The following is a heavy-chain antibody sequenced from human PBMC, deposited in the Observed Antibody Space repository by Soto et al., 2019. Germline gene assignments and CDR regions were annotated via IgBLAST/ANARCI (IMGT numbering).Heavy chain of an antibody. D-gene: IGHD1-26*01. CDR1: RGSFTGFY. CDR3: ARALYSTNAFEV. V-gene: IGHV4-34*01. Sequence: PSETLSLTCAVYRGSFTGFYWTWVRQPPGKGPEWIWETSHSGTTNFNPSLKSRVTLSVDRLRNQFSLTLTTVTAADTAVYYRARALYSTNAFEVWGQGTMVTVSS. CDR2: TSHSGTT. J-gene: IGHJ3*01.